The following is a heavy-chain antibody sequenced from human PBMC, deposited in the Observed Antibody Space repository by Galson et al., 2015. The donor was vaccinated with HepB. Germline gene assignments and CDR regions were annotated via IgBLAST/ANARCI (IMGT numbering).Heavy chain of an antibody. J-gene: IGHJ4*02. CDR2: IIPIFGTA. CDR1: GGTFSSYA. D-gene: IGHD5-24*01. Sequence: SVKVSCKASGGTFSSYAISWVRQAPGQGLEWMGGIIPIFGTANYAQKFQGRVTITADESASTAYMELSSLRSEDTAVYYCARDLDGRSWYQPFDYWGQGTLVTVSS. CDR3: ARDLDGRSWYQPFDY. V-gene: IGHV1-69*13.